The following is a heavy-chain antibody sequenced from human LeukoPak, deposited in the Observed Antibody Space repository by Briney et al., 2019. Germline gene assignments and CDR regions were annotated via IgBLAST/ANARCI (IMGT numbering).Heavy chain of an antibody. CDR3: AKLPRSTSCVYYIDS. V-gene: IGHV3-30*18. J-gene: IGHJ4*02. CDR2: ISHDGSNK. CDR1: GFIFSSYG. Sequence: GGSLRLSCAASGFIFSSYGMHWVRQAPGKGLEWVAVISHDGSNKYYADSVKGRFTISRDNSKNTLDLKMNSLKAEDTAVYYCAKLPRSTSCVYYIDSWGQGTLVTVSS. D-gene: IGHD5/OR15-5a*01.